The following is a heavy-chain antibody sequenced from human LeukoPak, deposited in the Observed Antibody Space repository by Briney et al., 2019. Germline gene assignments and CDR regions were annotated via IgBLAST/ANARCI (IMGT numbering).Heavy chain of an antibody. D-gene: IGHD6-19*01. V-gene: IGHV4-39*01. CDR1: GGSIRSTSYY. Sequence: SETLSLTCTVSGGSIRSTSYYWGWIRQPPGKGLEWLGSVHYSGSTYDNPSLKSRVTISVDTSKNQFSLKLISVTAADTAVYYCARRSTVAGRGRFGPWGQGTLVTVSS. CDR3: ARRSTVAGRGRFGP. CDR2: VHYSGST. J-gene: IGHJ5*02.